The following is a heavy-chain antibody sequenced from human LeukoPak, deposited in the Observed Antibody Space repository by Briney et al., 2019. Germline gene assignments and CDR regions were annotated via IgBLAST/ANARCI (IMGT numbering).Heavy chain of an antibody. J-gene: IGHJ4*02. CDR3: ARLGRNRDPLYYFDY. CDR1: GGPISSGGYY. Sequence: SETLSLTCTVSGGPISSGGYYWSWIRQPPGKGLEWIGYICHSGSTYYDPSLKSRVTISVDTSKNQFSLKLSSVTAADTAVYYCARLGRNRDPLYYFDYWGQGTLVTVSS. D-gene: IGHD1-14*01. V-gene: IGHV4-30-2*01. CDR2: ICHSGST.